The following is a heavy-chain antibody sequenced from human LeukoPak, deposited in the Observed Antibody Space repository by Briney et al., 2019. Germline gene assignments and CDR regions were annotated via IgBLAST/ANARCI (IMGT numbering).Heavy chain of an antibody. CDR3: ARGQAWYSSSWHFDY. V-gene: IGHV4-59*12. CDR1: GGSINSGY. J-gene: IGHJ4*02. CDR2: LYPSGST. Sequence: PSETLSLTCSVSGGSINSGYWSWIRQPPGKGLEWIGLLYPSGSTNYNPSLKSRVTISVDTSKNQFSLKLSSVTAADTAVYYCARGQAWYSSSWHFDYWGQGTLVTVSS. D-gene: IGHD6-13*01.